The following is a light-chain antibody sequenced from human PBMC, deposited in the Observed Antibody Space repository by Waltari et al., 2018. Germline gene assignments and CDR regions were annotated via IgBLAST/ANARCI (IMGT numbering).Light chain of an antibody. V-gene: IGKV3-15*01. Sequence: EIVMTQSPATLSVSPGERATLSCRASQSISSNLAWYQQKPGQSPRLLIYDPSTRVTGIPARFSGSGSGTEFTLTISSLQSEDFAVFYCQQYNSWPRTFGQGTKVEI. J-gene: IGKJ1*01. CDR2: DPS. CDR3: QQYNSWPRT. CDR1: QSISSN.